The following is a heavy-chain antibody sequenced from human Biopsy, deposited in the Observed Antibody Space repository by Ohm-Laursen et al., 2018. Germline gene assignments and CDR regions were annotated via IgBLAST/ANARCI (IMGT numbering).Heavy chain of an antibody. CDR3: ARDRMTDVFGGPTRTDVFDS. CDR2: VNPNSGAT. J-gene: IGHJ4*02. CDR1: GSTFNDYF. Sequence: SVKVSCKASGSTFNDYFIHWVRQSPGQGLEWMGWVNPNSGATNSAENFRDRVTLTRDTSISAVYIELRRLKSDDAAVYYCARDRMTDVFGGPTRTDVFDSWGQGTPVTVSS. D-gene: IGHD3-10*01. V-gene: IGHV1-2*02.